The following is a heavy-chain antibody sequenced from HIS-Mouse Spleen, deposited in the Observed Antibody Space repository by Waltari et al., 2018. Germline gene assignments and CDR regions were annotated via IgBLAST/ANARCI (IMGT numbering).Heavy chain of an antibody. CDR3: AREIPYSSSWYDWYFDL. CDR1: GGSISSSSYY. D-gene: IGHD6-13*01. V-gene: IGHV4-39*07. Sequence: QLQLQESGPGLVKPSETLSLTCTVSGGSISSSSYYWGWIRQPPGKGLEWIGSIYYSGRTCYNPYLKSRVTRSVDTSKNQFSLKLSSVTAADTAVYYCAREIPYSSSWYDWYFDLWGRGTLVTVSS. CDR2: IYYSGRT. J-gene: IGHJ2*01.